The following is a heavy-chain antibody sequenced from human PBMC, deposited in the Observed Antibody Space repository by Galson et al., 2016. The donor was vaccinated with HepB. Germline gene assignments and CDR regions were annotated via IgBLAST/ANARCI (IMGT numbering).Heavy chain of an antibody. CDR3: ARACSGGRCYSG. V-gene: IGHV3-23*01. CDR2: ILGNGDTT. Sequence: RLSCAASGFTFSNYAMTWVRXAPGKGLEXVXGILGNGDTTYYADSVKGRFTISRDNSKNTLYLQMNSLRHEDTAVYYCARACSGGRCYSGWGQGTLVTVSS. D-gene: IGHD2-15*01. J-gene: IGHJ4*02. CDR1: GFTFSNYA.